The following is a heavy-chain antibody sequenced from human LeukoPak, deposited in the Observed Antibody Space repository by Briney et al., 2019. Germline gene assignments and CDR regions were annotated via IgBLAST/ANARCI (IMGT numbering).Heavy chain of an antibody. J-gene: IGHJ4*02. D-gene: IGHD6-6*01. CDR2: ISSSSSYI. V-gene: IGHV3-21*01. CDR1: GFTFSSNS. Sequence: GGSLRLSCAASGFTFSSNSMSWVRQAPGKGLEWVSSISSSSSYIYYADSVKGRFTIPRDNAKNSLYLQVNSLRAEDTAVYYCARGKSDYSSSPSNFDYWGQGTLVTVSS. CDR3: ARGKSDYSSSPSNFDY.